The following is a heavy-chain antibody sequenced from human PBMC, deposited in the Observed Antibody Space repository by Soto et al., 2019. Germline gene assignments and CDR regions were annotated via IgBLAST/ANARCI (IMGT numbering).Heavy chain of an antibody. V-gene: IGHV4-4*07. J-gene: IGHJ5*02. CDR2: IYTSGST. Sequence: PSETLSLTCTVSGGSISSYYWSWIRQPAGKGLEWIGRIYTSGSTNYNPSLKSRVTMSVDTSKNQFSLKLSSVTAADTAVYYCARLESVPRIRSYCSGGSCYSDPEYNWFDPWGQGTLVTVS. CDR1: GGSISSYY. D-gene: IGHD2-15*01. CDR3: ARLESVPRIRSYCSGGSCYSDPEYNWFDP.